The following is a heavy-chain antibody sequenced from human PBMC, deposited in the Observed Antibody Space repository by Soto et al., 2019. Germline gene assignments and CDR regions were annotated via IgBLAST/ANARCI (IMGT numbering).Heavy chain of an antibody. CDR3: ARHFRYCTNGVCYTSYYYYGMDV. J-gene: IGHJ6*02. V-gene: IGHV5-10-1*01. D-gene: IGHD2-8*01. CDR2: IDPSDSYT. Sequence: PGESLKISCKGSGYSFTSHWISWVRQMPGKGLEWMGRIDPSDSYTNYSPSFQGHVTISADKSISTAYLQWSSLKASDTAMYYCARHFRYCTNGVCYTSYYYYGMDVWGQGTTVTVSS. CDR1: GYSFTSHW.